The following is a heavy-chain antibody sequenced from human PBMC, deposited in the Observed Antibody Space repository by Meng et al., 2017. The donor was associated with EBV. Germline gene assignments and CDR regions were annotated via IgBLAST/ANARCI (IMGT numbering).Heavy chain of an antibody. CDR1: GESFSGYY. Sequence: QVQLQQWGEGLLKPSGTLSLTCGLSGESFSGYYCSWVRQSPGKGLEWIGEVNHAGRTNFNPSLKSRVSISLDTSKNQFSLKLNSVTVADTAVYYCAEGRGTFDYWGRGTLVTVSS. V-gene: IGHV4-34*01. CDR2: VNHAGRT. CDR3: AEGRGTFDY. J-gene: IGHJ4*02.